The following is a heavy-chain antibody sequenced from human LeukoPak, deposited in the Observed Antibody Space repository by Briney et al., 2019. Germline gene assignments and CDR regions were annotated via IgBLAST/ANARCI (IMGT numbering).Heavy chain of an antibody. D-gene: IGHD6-13*01. Sequence: PSETLSLTCNVYGSISSSSYYWGWIRQPPGKGLEWIGSMYDSESYYYNPSLKSRVTISVDTSKNQFSLKLRSVTAADTAVYYCARDRNIAAAGTPLDYYYGMDVWGQGTTVTVSS. V-gene: IGHV4-39*07. CDR3: ARDRNIAAAGTPLDYYYGMDV. CDR2: MYDSESY. CDR1: GSISSSSYY. J-gene: IGHJ6*02.